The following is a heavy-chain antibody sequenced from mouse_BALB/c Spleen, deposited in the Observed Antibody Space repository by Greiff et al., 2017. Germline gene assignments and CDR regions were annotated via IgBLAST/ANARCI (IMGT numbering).Heavy chain of an antibody. J-gene: IGHJ3*01. D-gene: IGHD1-1*01. CDR1: GYAFTNYL. CDR2: INPGSGGT. Sequence: QVQLKESGAELVRPGTSVKVSCKASGYAFTNYLIEWVKQRPGQGLEWIGVINPGSGGTNYNEKFKGKATLTADKSSSTAYMQLSSLTSDDSAVYFCARRDYGAYWGQGTLVTVSA. V-gene: IGHV1-54*01. CDR3: ARRDYGAY.